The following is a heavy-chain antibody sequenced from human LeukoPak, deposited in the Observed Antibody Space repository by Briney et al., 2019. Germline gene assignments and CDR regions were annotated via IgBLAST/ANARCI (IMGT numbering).Heavy chain of an antibody. CDR2: IIPIFGTA. Sequence: SVKVSCKASGGTFSSYAISWVRQAPGQGLEWMEGIIPIFGTANYAQKFQGRVTITTDESTSTAYMELSSLRSEDTAVYYCARGPRLGPAGSYFDYWGQGTLVTVSS. CDR1: GGTFSSYA. CDR3: ARGPRLGPAGSYFDY. V-gene: IGHV1-69*05. J-gene: IGHJ4*02. D-gene: IGHD7-27*01.